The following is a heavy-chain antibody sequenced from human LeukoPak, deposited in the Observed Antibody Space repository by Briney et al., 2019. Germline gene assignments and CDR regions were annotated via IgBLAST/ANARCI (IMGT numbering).Heavy chain of an antibody. CDR3: ASRSYYYDSSGYYYDVDY. D-gene: IGHD3-22*01. CDR1: GGSISSYY. V-gene: IGHV4-4*07. CDR2: IYTSGST. Sequence: SETLSLTCTVSGGSISSYYWSWIRQPAGKGLEWIGRIYTSGSTNYNPSLKSRVTMSVDTSKSQFSLKLSSVTAADTAVYYCASRSYYYDSSGYYYDVDYWGQGTLVTVSS. J-gene: IGHJ4*02.